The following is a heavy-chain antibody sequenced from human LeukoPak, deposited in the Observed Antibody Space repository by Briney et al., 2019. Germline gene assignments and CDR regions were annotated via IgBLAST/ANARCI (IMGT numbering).Heavy chain of an antibody. D-gene: IGHD6-19*01. V-gene: IGHV4-59*08. CDR2: IYYSGSP. CDR3: AIAVAGTTLDY. J-gene: IGHJ4*02. Sequence: PSETLALSCTVAGCSSSSKYWRSIRQPRGPGREWIGYIYYSGSPNYKPSLKSRMTISLDTSKNQFSLKLSSVTAADTAVYYCAIAVAGTTLDYWGQGTLVTVSS. CDR1: GCSSSSKY.